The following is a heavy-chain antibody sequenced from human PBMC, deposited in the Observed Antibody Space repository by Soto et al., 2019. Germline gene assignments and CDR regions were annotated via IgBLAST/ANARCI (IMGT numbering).Heavy chain of an antibody. CDR2: ISAYNGNT. D-gene: IGHD3-9*01. CDR3: ARDPRGDILTGYPRAFDI. J-gene: IGHJ3*02. Sequence: QVQLVQSGAEVKKPGASVKVSCKASGYTFTSYGISWVRQAPGQGLEWMGWISAYNGNTNYAQKLQGRVTMTTDTSTSTGYMELRSLRSDDTAVYYCARDPRGDILTGYPRAFDIWGQGTMVTVSS. CDR1: GYTFTSYG. V-gene: IGHV1-18*04.